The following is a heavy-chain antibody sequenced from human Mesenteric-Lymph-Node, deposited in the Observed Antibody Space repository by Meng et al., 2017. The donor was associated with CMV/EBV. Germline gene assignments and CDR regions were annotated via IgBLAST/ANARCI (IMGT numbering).Heavy chain of an antibody. CDR1: GFTFGDYA. D-gene: IGHD6-19*01. Sequence: GGSLRLSCTASGFTFGDYAMSWVRQAPGKGLEWVGFIRSNAYGGTTEYAASVKGRFTISRDDSKSIDYLQMNSLKTEDTAVYYCTKVPYSSGWGYYGMDAWGQGTTVTVSS. V-gene: IGHV3-49*04. J-gene: IGHJ6*02. CDR2: IRSNAYGGTT. CDR3: TKVPYSSGWGYYGMDA.